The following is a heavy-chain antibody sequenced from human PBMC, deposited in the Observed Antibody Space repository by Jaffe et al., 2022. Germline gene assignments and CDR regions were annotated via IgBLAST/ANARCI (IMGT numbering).Heavy chain of an antibody. V-gene: IGHV1-69*05. CDR3: ARAQLDGSGSYYKKYYFDY. CDR2: IIPIFGTA. D-gene: IGHD3-10*01. CDR1: GGTFSSYA. Sequence: QVQLVQSGAEVKKPGSSVKVSCKASGGTFSSYAISWVRQAPGQGLEWMGGIIPIFGTANYAQKFQGRVTITTDESTSTAYMELSSLRSEDTAVYYCARAQLDGSGSYYKKYYFDYWGQGTLVTVSS. J-gene: IGHJ4*02.